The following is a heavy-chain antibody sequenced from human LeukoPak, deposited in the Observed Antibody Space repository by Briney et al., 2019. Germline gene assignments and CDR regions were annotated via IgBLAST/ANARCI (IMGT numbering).Heavy chain of an antibody. CDR3: AREVYYYGSGSYFDY. CDR1: GFTSDDYG. J-gene: IGHJ4*02. D-gene: IGHD3-10*01. Sequence: GRSLRLSCAASGFTSDDYGMSWVRQAPGKGLEWVSGINWNGGSTGYADSVKGRFTISRDNAKNSLYLQMNSLRAEDTAVYYCAREVYYYGSGSYFDYWGQGTLVTVSS. V-gene: IGHV3-20*04. CDR2: INWNGGST.